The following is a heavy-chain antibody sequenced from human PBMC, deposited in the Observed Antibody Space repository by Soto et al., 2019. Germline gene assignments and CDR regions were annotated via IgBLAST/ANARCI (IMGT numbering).Heavy chain of an antibody. CDR1: GSTFSSYG. D-gene: IGHD2-2*01. CDR2: ITNSGNYI. V-gene: IGHV3-21*01. Sequence: EVPVVESGGGLVKPGGSLRVSCTASGSTFSSYGMNWVRQAPGKGLEWVSSITNSGNYIYYADSVQGRFTISRDNARNSLYLQMNSLRAEDTAVYFCARDESAGSSIRYWGQGSLVTVSS. J-gene: IGHJ4*02. CDR3: ARDESAGSSIRY.